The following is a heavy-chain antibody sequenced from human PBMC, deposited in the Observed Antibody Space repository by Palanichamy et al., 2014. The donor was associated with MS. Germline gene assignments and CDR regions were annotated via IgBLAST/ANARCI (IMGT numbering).Heavy chain of an antibody. CDR2: IFYTGTA. CDR1: GGSINSADYS. CDR3: AREARNGFWSGYYTGPIDC. Sequence: QVQLQESGPGLVKPSQTLSLTCVVSGGSINSADYSWIWIRQPPGQGLEWIASIFYTGTAYYNPSLQNRGSISVDRSKNLFSLKLSSVSAADTAVYFCAREARNGFWSGYYTGPIDCWGQGTLVTVSS. V-gene: IGHV4-30-4*08. J-gene: IGHJ4*02. D-gene: IGHD3-3*01.